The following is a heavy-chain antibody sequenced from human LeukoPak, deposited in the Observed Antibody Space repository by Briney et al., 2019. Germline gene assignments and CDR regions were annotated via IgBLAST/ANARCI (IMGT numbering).Heavy chain of an antibody. Sequence: GGSLRLSCATSGFTFGVYYMSWIRQAPGKGPEWLSYISSSSSTIYYADSVKGRFTISRDNAKNSLYLQMNSLRAEDTAVYYCARPHLGITSFDYWGQGTLVTVSS. CDR2: ISSSSSTI. V-gene: IGHV3-11*01. CDR3: ARPHLGITSFDY. D-gene: IGHD3-16*01. J-gene: IGHJ4*02. CDR1: GFTFGVYY.